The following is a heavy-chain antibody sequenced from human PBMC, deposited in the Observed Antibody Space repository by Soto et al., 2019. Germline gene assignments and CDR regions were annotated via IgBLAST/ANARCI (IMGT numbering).Heavy chain of an antibody. D-gene: IGHD3-16*01. V-gene: IGHV5-10-1*01. J-gene: IGHJ3*01. Sequence: RDSRKISRKGSGDSFTRYWISWVRQMPGKGLEWMGRIDPSDSYTNYSPSFQGHVTISADKSISTAYLQWSRLKASDTAMYYCARCLGDSAHAGFDARAQRTLVTVSS. CDR2: IDPSDSYT. CDR3: ARCLGDSAHAGFDA. CDR1: GDSFTRYW.